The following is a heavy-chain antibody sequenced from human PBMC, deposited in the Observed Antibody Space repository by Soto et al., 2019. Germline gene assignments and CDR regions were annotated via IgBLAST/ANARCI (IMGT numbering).Heavy chain of an antibody. CDR3: ARGVDAGVDV. Sequence: ASVKVSCKASGYTFTTYDINWVRQATGQGLEWMGWMSPNSGATGYAQKFQGRVAMTRDTSISTAYMELSNLRSEDTAIYYCARGVDAGVDVWGQGTTVTVSS. J-gene: IGHJ6*02. D-gene: IGHD1-1*01. CDR1: GYTFTTYD. CDR2: MSPNSGAT. V-gene: IGHV1-8*01.